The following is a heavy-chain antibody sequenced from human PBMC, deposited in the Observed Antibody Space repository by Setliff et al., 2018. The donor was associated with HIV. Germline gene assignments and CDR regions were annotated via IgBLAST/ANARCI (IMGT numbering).Heavy chain of an antibody. V-gene: IGHV1-3*01. CDR1: GYTFTSYA. CDR3: ARVLGPFGIVGAFDAFDI. CDR2: INAGNGNT. J-gene: IGHJ3*02. D-gene: IGHD1-26*01. Sequence: ASVKVSCKASGYTFTSYAMHWVRQAPGQRLEWMGWINAGNGNTKYSQKFQGRVTITRDTSASTAYMELSSLRSEDTAVYYCARVLGPFGIVGAFDAFDIWGQGTKVTVSS.